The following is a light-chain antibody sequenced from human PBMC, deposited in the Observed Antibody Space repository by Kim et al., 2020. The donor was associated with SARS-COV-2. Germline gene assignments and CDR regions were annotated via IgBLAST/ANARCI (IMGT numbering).Light chain of an antibody. V-gene: IGLV3-19*01. CDR1: SLRTYY. CDR2: GKN. Sequence: SSELTQDPAVSVALVQTVRITCQGDSLRTYYATWYQQKPGQAPILVIYGKNTRPSGIPDRFSGSTSGNTASLTITGTQAGDEADYYCNSRDSNDNVVFGGGPRLTVL. CDR3: NSRDSNDNVV. J-gene: IGLJ2*01.